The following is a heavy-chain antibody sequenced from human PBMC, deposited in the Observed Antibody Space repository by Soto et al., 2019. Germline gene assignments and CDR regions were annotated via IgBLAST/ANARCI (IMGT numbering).Heavy chain of an antibody. Sequence: GGSLRLSCAASGFTFSSYAMSWVRQAPGKGLEWVSAISGSGGSTYYADSVKGRFAISRDNSKNTLYLQMNSLRAEDTAVYYCAKDPYRLRFLEPYYYYYGMDVWGQGTTVTVSS. V-gene: IGHV3-23*01. CDR2: ISGSGGST. CDR1: GFTFSSYA. CDR3: AKDPYRLRFLEPYYYYYGMDV. J-gene: IGHJ6*02. D-gene: IGHD3-3*01.